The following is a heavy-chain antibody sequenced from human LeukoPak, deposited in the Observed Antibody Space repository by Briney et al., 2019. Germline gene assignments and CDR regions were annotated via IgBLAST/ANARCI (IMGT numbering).Heavy chain of an antibody. CDR2: IYYSGST. CDR1: GGSISSSNYY. V-gene: IGHV4-39*07. Sequence: SETLSLTCTVSGGSISSSNYYWGWIRQPPGKGLEWIGSIYYSGSTYHNPSLKSRVTISVDTSKNQFSLKLSSVTAADTAVYYCARGLGLDWYFDLWGRGTLVTVSS. D-gene: IGHD3-16*01. CDR3: ARGLGLDWYFDL. J-gene: IGHJ2*01.